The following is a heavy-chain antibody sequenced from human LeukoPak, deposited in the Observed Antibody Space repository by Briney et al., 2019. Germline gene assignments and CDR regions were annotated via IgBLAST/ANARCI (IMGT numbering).Heavy chain of an antibody. CDR1: GFTFSSYA. J-gene: IGHJ4*02. V-gene: IGHV3-23*01. D-gene: IGHD3-10*01. CDR2: ISGSGGST. Sequence: GGSLRLSCAASGFTFSSYAMSWVRQAPGKGLGWVSAISGSGGSTYYADSVKGRFTISRDNSKNTLYLQMNSLRAEDTAVYYCAKAPPVLLWFGELTNTDFDYWGQGTLVTVSS. CDR3: AKAPPVLLWFGELTNTDFDY.